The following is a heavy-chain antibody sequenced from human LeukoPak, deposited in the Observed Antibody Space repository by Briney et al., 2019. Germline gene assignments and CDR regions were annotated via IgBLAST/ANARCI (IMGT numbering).Heavy chain of an antibody. Sequence: ASVKVSCKASGYTFTRYAISWVRQAPGHGLEWMGWINPFNGNTNDAERFQGRVIMTTDTSTRTAYMELRSLRSDDTAVYYCARDYTSAEWLGFAFDVWGQGTMISVSS. CDR3: ARDYTSAEWLGFAFDV. CDR1: GYTFTRYA. V-gene: IGHV1-18*01. J-gene: IGHJ3*01. D-gene: IGHD6-19*01. CDR2: INPFNGNT.